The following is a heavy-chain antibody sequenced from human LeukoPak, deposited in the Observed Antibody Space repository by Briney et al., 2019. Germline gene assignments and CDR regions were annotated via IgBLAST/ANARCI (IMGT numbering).Heavy chain of an antibody. CDR1: GGSISSGSYY. D-gene: IGHD3-10*01. CDR3: ARAQGGRTMVRGVINAFDI. Sequence: PSETLSLTCTVSGGSISSGSYYWSWIRQPAGKGLEWIGRIYTSGSTNYNPSLKSRVTISVDTSKNQFSLKLSSVTAADTAVYYCARAQGGRTMVRGVINAFDIWGQGTMVTVSS. V-gene: IGHV4-61*02. J-gene: IGHJ3*02. CDR2: IYTSGST.